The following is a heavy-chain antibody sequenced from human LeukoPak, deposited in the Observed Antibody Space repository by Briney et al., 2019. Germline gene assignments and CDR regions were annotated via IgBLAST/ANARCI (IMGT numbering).Heavy chain of an antibody. CDR1: EYSFTSYW. CDR3: ARHRGSYSDDAFDI. J-gene: IGHJ3*02. V-gene: IGHV5-51*01. CDR2: IHPGDSDT. D-gene: IGHD1-26*01. Sequence: GESLKISCKGSEYSFTSYWIGWVRQMPGKGLEWMGIIHPGDSDTRYSPSFQGQVTISADESISTAYLQWSSLKASDIAMYYCARHRGSYSDDAFDIWGQGTMVTVSS.